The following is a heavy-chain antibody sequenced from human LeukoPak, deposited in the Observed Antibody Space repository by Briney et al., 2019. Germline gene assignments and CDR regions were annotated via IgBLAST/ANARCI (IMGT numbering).Heavy chain of an antibody. Sequence: SETLSLTCTVSGGSISSSSHYWGWIRQPPGKGLEWIGSIYYSGSTYYNPSLKSRVTISVDTSKNQFSLKLSSVTAADTAVYYCARLNSLGYSSGWYPDYWGQGTLVTVSS. CDR3: ARLNSLGYSSGWYPDY. CDR1: GGSISSSSHY. CDR2: IYYSGST. V-gene: IGHV4-39*01. J-gene: IGHJ4*02. D-gene: IGHD6-19*01.